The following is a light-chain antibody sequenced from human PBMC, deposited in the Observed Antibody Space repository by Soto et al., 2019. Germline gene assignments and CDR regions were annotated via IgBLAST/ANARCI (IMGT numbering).Light chain of an antibody. CDR1: QSVTNY. CDR2: DAS. J-gene: IGKJ5*01. V-gene: IGKV3-11*01. Sequence: EIFLTQSPDTLSLSPGERATLTCRASQSVTNYIAWYQQRPGQAPRLLIYDASNRATGIPARFSGSGSGTDFTLTINSLEPEDSAVYYCQQRSNWPSITFGQGTRLEIK. CDR3: QQRSNWPSIT.